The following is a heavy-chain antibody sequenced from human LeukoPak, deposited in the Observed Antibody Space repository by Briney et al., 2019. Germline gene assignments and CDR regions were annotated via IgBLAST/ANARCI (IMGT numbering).Heavy chain of an antibody. V-gene: IGHV3-30*18. J-gene: IGHJ2*01. Sequence: PGGSLRLSCAASGFTFRSYDMHWVRQAPGKGLQWEAVISYDGSNKYHTDSVKGRSTISRDNSKNTLYLQMNSLRAEDTAVYYCAKDSEIAAAGSYWYFDLWGRGTLVTVSS. CDR2: ISYDGSNK. D-gene: IGHD6-13*01. CDR1: GFTFRSYD. CDR3: AKDSEIAAAGSYWYFDL.